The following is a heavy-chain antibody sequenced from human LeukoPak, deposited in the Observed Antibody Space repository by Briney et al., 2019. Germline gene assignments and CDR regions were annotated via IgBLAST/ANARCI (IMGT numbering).Heavy chain of an antibody. J-gene: IGHJ4*02. CDR3: ARPPTAMVTVGIDY. CDR2: IWYDGNNR. V-gene: IGHV3-33*01. Sequence: GGSLRLSCAASGFTFSSYGMHWVRQAPGKGLEWVAVIWYDGNNRNYADPVKGRFTISRDNSKNTLYLQMSSLRAEDTAVYYCARPPTAMVTVGIDYWGQGTLVTVSS. D-gene: IGHD5-18*01. CDR1: GFTFSSYG.